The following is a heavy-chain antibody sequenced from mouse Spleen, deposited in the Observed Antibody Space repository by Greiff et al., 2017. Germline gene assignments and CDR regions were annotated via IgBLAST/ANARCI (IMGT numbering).Heavy chain of an antibody. CDR2: ISDGGSYT. J-gene: IGHJ3*01. V-gene: IGHV5-4*02. CDR1: GFTFSDYY. Sequence: EVKLMESGGGLVKPGGSLKLSCAASGFTFSDYYMYWVRQTPEKRLEWVATISDGGSYTYYPDRVKGRFTISRDNAKNNLYLQMSSLKSEDTAMYYCARDRGYGPFAYWGQGTLVTVSA. CDR3: ARDRGYGPFAY. D-gene: IGHD2-10*02.